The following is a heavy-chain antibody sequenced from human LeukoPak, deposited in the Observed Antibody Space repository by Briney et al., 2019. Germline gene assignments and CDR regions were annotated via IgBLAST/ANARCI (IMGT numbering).Heavy chain of an antibody. Sequence: PGGSLRLSCAASGFTYSDYYMSWLREAPGKGLEWVSYISSSGSTIYYADSVKGRFIISRVNAKNLLYLQLNSLTAEDTAAYYCARDRCSSTSCYTLDDAFDIWSQGTMVTVSS. CDR1: GFTYSDYY. CDR3: ARDRCSSTSCYTLDDAFDI. V-gene: IGHV3-11*04. D-gene: IGHD2-2*02. J-gene: IGHJ3*02. CDR2: ISSSGSTI.